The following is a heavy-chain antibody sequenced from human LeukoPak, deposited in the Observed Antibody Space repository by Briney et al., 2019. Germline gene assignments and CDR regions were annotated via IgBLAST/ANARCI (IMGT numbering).Heavy chain of an antibody. Sequence: SETLSLTCIVSGDSISSSSNYWGWIRQPPGKGLEWIGSMYYKGSTYNNPSLKSRVTISVDTSKNQVSLKLSSVTAADTAVYYCARGGRRIAAPVDSWGQGTLVTVSS. V-gene: IGHV4-39*07. D-gene: IGHD6-13*01. CDR1: GDSISSSSNY. CDR3: ARGGRRIAAPVDS. J-gene: IGHJ4*02. CDR2: MYYKGST.